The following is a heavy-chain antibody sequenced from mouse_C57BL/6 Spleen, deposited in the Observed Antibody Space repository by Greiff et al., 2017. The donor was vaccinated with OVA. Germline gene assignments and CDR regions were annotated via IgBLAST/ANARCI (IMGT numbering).Heavy chain of an antibody. CDR3: ARGTGVDY. J-gene: IGHJ2*01. D-gene: IGHD4-1*01. CDR1: GYTFTSYW. Sequence: VQLQQSGAELVKPGASVKLSCKASGYTFTSYWMQWVKQRPGQGLEWIGEIDPSDSYTNYNQKFKGKATLTVDTSSSTAYMQLSSLTSEDAAVYYCARGTGVDYWGQGTTLTVSS. CDR2: IDPSDSYT. V-gene: IGHV1-50*01.